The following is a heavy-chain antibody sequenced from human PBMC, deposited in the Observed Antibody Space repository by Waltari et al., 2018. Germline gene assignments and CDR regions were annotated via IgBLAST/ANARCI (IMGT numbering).Heavy chain of an antibody. J-gene: IGHJ4*02. D-gene: IGHD4-17*01. CDR2: INTDTGTP. V-gene: IGHV7-4-1*02. CDR1: GYAFNTYA. Sequence: QVQLVQSGSEVKKPGASVKVSCKASGYAFNTYAINWVRQAPGQGLQWMGWINTDTGTPTYAPGFTGRFVFSLDTSVTTTFLQISDLRAEDTAVYFCARDHTIYGDYSSDLWGQGALVTVSS. CDR3: ARDHTIYGDYSSDL.